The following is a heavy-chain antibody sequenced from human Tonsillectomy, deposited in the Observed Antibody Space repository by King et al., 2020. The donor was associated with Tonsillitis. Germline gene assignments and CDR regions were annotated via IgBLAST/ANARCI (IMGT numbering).Heavy chain of an antibody. CDR3: AIPPSTVVNYYYYMDV. CDR2: ISGSGGST. D-gene: IGHD3-22*01. CDR1: GFTFSSYA. J-gene: IGHJ6*03. V-gene: IGHV3-23*04. Sequence: VQLVQSGGGLVQPGGSLRLSCAASGFTFSSYAMSWVRQAPGKGLEWVSAISGSGGSTYYADSGKGRFTISRENSKNTLYLQLNSRRAEDTAVYYCAIPPSTVVNYYYYMDVWGKGTTVTVSS.